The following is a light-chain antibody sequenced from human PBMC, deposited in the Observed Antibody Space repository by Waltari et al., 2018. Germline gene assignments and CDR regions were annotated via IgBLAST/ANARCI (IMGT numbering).Light chain of an antibody. CDR2: GAS. V-gene: IGKV3-20*01. CDR1: HSIRRD. CDR3: QHHFRLPAT. Sequence: LTQSPGTLSLSPXEXXTLSCRAIHSIRRDLAWYQQKPGQAPRLLIYGASTSATGIPDRFSGSGSGTDFSLTISGLEPEDSAVYYCQHHFRLPATFGQGTKVEIK. J-gene: IGKJ1*01.